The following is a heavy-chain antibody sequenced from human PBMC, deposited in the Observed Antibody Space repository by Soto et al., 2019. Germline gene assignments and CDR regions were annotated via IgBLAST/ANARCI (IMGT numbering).Heavy chain of an antibody. CDR1: GFTVSNTY. J-gene: IGHJ5*02. V-gene: IGHV3-53*02. Sequence: EVQLVETGGGLIQPGGSLRLSCAASGFTVSNTYMTWVRQPPGKGLECVSVIYTAGGTNYADSVKGRFIISRDNSKNKLYLQMNSLRAEDSAVYYCARALPVAKGEFDPWGQGTLVTVSS. D-gene: IGHD2-2*01. CDR2: IYTAGGT. CDR3: ARALPVAKGEFDP.